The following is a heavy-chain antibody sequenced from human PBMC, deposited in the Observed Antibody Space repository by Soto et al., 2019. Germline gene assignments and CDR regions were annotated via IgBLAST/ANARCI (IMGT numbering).Heavy chain of an antibody. Sequence: EVQLVESGGGLIQPGGSLRLSCAVSGFTVSNNYMSWVRQAPGKGLEGVSVIYSGGYTAYGDSVKGRFTISRDNSKNTPILQIKSLGAADTAVFYCGTQRGGGGYWGQGTLVTVSS. CDR3: GTQRGGGGY. D-gene: IGHD6-25*01. CDR2: IYSGGYT. V-gene: IGHV3-53*01. J-gene: IGHJ4*02. CDR1: GFTVSNNY.